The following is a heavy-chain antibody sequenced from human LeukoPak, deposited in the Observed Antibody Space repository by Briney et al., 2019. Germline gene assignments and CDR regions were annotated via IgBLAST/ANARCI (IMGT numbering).Heavy chain of an antibody. CDR2: INPNSGGT. Sequence: GASVKVSCKTSGYTFTDHPMHWVRQAPGQGLEWMGWINPNSGGTNYAQKFQGRVTMTRDTSISTAYMELSRLRSDDTAVYYCARARRFSPNWFDPWGQGTLSPSPQ. D-gene: IGHD3-3*01. CDR1: GYTFTDHP. CDR3: ARARRFSPNWFDP. J-gene: IGHJ5*02. V-gene: IGHV1-2*02.